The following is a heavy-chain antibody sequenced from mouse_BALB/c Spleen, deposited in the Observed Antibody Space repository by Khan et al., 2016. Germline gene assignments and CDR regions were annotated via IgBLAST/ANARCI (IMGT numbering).Heavy chain of an antibody. CDR2: VSTGGSYT. J-gene: IGHJ3*01. V-gene: IGHV5-6*02. CDR3: IRLAYYYDSEGFAY. Sequence: EVKLEESGGDLVKPGGSLKLSCAASGFTFSTYGMSWVRQTPDKRLEWVATVSTGGSYTYYADSVKGRFTTSRDNAKNTLFLQMSGLKSEDTAIFYCIRLAYYYDSEGFAYWGQGTLVTVSA. D-gene: IGHD1-1*01. CDR1: GFTFSTYG.